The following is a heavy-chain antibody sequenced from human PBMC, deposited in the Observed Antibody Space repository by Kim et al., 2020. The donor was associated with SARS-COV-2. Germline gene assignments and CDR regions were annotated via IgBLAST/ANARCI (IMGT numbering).Heavy chain of an antibody. J-gene: IGHJ6*02. CDR1: GYTFTSYG. CDR3: ARGRSTSRWYYYGMDV. V-gene: IGHV1-18*01. Sequence: ASVKVSCKASGYTFTSYGISWVRQAPGQGLEWMGWISAYNGNTNYAQKLQGRVTMTTDTSTSTAYMELRSLRSDDTAVYYCARGRSTSRWYYYGMDVWGQGTTVTVSS. CDR2: ISAYNGNT. D-gene: IGHD2-2*01.